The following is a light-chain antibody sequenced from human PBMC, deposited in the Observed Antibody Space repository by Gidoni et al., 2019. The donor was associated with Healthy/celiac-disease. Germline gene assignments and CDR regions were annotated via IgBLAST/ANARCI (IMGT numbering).Light chain of an antibody. CDR3: QQYDNLLQT. V-gene: IGKV1-33*01. CDR2: DAS. CDR1: QDISNY. J-gene: IGKJ2*01. Sequence: DIQMTQSPSSLSASVGDRVTITCQARQDISNYLNWYQQKPGKAPKLLLYDASNLETGVPSRFSGSGSGTDFTFTISSLQPEDIATYYCQQYDNLLQTFGQGTKLEIK.